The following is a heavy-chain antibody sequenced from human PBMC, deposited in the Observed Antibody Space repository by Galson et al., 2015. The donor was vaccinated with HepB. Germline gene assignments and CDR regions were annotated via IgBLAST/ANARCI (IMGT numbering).Heavy chain of an antibody. CDR3: ARDGTGWHHFDY. Sequence: CAISGDSVSSNSPSWNWIRQTPSRGLEWLGRTYYRSKWYNDYAVSVKSRITINPDTSKNQFSLQLNSVTPEDTAVYYCARDGTGWHHFDYWGQGILVTVSS. V-gene: IGHV6-1*01. CDR1: GDSVSSNSPS. D-gene: IGHD6-19*01. CDR2: TYYRSKWYN. J-gene: IGHJ4*02.